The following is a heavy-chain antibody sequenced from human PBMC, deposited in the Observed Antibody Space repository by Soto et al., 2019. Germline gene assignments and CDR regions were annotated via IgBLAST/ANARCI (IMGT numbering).Heavy chain of an antibody. CDR3: ARTSSGTRGGFDP. CDR1: GYTFTMYN. V-gene: IGHV1-8*01. J-gene: IGHJ5*02. D-gene: IGHD1-1*01. CDR2: INPNNGNT. Sequence: ASVKGSCKASGYTFTMYNINWVRQPTGQGLEWMGWINPNNGNTGYAQTFQGRVTMTRSTSISTAYMELSSLRSDDTAVYFCARTSSGTRGGFDPWGQGTLVNVSS.